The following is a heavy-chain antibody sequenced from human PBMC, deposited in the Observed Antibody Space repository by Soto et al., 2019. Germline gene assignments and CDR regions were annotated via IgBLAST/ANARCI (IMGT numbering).Heavy chain of an antibody. D-gene: IGHD5-18*01. Sequence: SLRLSCAASGFSFSTYGMQLVRQAPGKGLEWVAEIWYDGSNDFYSDSVKGRFTISRDNAKNTLFLQMNSLRAEDTAMYYCGRGYNYADYWGQGTQVTVYS. CDR1: GFSFSTYG. J-gene: IGHJ4*02. V-gene: IGHV3-33*01. CDR3: GRGYNYADY. CDR2: IWYDGSND.